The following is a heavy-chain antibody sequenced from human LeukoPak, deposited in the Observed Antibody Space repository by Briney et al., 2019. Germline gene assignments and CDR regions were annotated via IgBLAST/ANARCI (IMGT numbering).Heavy chain of an antibody. CDR2: IYPGDSDT. CDR3: ARHGKQYQLLGGPLGY. CDR1: GYSFTSYW. V-gene: IGHV5-51*01. Sequence: GESLQISCKGSGYSFTSYWIGWVRQMPEKGLEWMGIIYPGDSDTRYSPSFQGQVTIPADKSISTAYLQWSSLKASDTAMYYCARHGKQYQLLGGPLGYWGQGTLVAVSS. D-gene: IGHD2-2*01. J-gene: IGHJ4*02.